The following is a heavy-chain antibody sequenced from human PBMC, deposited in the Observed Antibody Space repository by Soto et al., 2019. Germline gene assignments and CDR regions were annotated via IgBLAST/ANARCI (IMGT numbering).Heavy chain of an antibody. Sequence: SETLSLTCAVQGGSFSGYIWTWIRQPPGKGLQWIGQINHSGSTYYNPSLKSRVTISLFTSNDQFSLELDSVTAADTAVYYCASLVGDSRGAYRDLYFDYWGQGILVTVSS. D-gene: IGHD3-22*01. V-gene: IGHV4-34*01. J-gene: IGHJ4*02. CDR2: INHSGST. CDR3: ASLVGDSRGAYRDLYFDY. CDR1: GGSFSGYI.